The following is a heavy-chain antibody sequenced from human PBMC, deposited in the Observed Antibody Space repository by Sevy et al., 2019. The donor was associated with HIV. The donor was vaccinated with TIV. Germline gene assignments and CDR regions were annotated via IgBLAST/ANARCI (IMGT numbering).Heavy chain of an antibody. CDR3: ARGPPPFYGMDV. J-gene: IGHJ6*02. V-gene: IGHV3-21*06. Sequence: GGSLRLSCAASGFTFSSYNMNWVRQAPGKGLEWVSSITSTSDYIYYADSLKGRCTISRDNAKTLLYLQLNSLWAEDTAVYYCARGPPPFYGMDVWGQGTTVTVSS. CDR2: ITSTSDYI. CDR1: GFTFSSYN.